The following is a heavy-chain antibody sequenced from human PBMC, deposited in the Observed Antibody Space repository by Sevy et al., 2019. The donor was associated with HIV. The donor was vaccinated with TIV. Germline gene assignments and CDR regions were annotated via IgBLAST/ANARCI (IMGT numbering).Heavy chain of an antibody. Sequence: GGSLRLSCAASGFSFSAYTMNWVRQAPGKGPEWVSSINSGRNYIYYADSMKGRLTISRDNDKNSLYLQMNSLRAEDTAVYYCARSSGWSQPTDYWGQGTLVTVSS. CDR3: ARSSGWSQPTDY. D-gene: IGHD6-19*01. CDR2: INSGRNYI. V-gene: IGHV3-21*06. J-gene: IGHJ4*02. CDR1: GFSFSAYT.